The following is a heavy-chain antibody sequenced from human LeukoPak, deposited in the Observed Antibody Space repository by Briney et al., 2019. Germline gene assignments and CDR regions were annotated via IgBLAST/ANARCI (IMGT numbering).Heavy chain of an antibody. J-gene: IGHJ3*02. CDR3: ARDGGYDYGFI. V-gene: IGHV3-74*01. CDR2: INSDGSST. Sequence: GGSLRLSCAASGFTFSSYWMHWVRQAPGKGLVWVSRINSDGSSTSYADSVKSRFTISRDNAKNTLYLQMNSLRAEDTAVYYCARDGGYDYGFIWGQGTMVTVSS. D-gene: IGHD3-10*01. CDR1: GFTFSSYW.